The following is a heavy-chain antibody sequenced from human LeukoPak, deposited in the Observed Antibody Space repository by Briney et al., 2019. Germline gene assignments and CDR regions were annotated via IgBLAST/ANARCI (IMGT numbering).Heavy chain of an antibody. Sequence: ASVTVSCKASGYTFTGYYMHWVRQAPGQGLEWMGWINPNSGGTNYAQKFQGRVTMTRDTSISTAYMELSRLRSDDTAVYYCARAATVRGEPDYWGQGTLVTVSS. D-gene: IGHD3-10*01. CDR2: INPNSGGT. CDR3: ARAATVRGEPDY. J-gene: IGHJ4*02. CDR1: GYTFTGYY. V-gene: IGHV1-2*02.